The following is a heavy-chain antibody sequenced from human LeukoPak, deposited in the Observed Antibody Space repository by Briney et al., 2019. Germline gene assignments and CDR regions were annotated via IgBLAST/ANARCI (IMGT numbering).Heavy chain of an antibody. CDR3: ARVSTVQVSHDAFDI. J-gene: IGHJ3*02. V-gene: IGHV3-11*01. D-gene: IGHD1-1*01. Sequence: PGGSLRLSCAASGFTFSDYYMSWIRQAPGKGLEWVSYISSSGSTIYYADSVKGRFTISRDNAKNSLYLQMNSLRAEDTAVYYCARVSTVQVSHDAFDIWGQGTMVTVSS. CDR1: GFTFSDYY. CDR2: ISSSGSTI.